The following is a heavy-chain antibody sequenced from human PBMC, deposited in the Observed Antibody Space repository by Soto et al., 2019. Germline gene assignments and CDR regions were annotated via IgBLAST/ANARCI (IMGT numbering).Heavy chain of an antibody. D-gene: IGHD3-3*01. CDR3: AKDIFGVVIPTLDY. J-gene: IGHJ4*02. Sequence: SLRLSCAASGFTFDDYAMHWVRQAPGKGLEWVSGISWNSGSIGYADSVKGRFTISRDNAKNSLYLQMNSLRAEDTALYYCAKDIFGVVIPTLDYRGQGTLVTVSS. CDR2: ISWNSGSI. V-gene: IGHV3-9*01. CDR1: GFTFDDYA.